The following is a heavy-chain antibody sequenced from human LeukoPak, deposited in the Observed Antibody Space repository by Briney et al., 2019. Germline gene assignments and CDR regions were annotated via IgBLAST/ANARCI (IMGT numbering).Heavy chain of an antibody. Sequence: GGSLRLSCAASGFTFSSYAMSWVRQAPGKGLEWVSAISGSGGSTYYADSVKGRFTISRDNSKNTLYLQMNSLRAEATAVYYCANAPAYVDIVATILGWGQGTLVTVSS. D-gene: IGHD5-12*01. CDR2: ISGSGGST. V-gene: IGHV3-23*01. CDR1: GFTFSSYA. CDR3: ANAPAYVDIVATILG. J-gene: IGHJ4*02.